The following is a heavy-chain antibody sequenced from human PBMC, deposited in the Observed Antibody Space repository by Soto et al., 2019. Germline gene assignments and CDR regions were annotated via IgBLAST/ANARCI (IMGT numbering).Heavy chain of an antibody. V-gene: IGHV3-11*06. CDR3: ARPRGDFWSGYPLGYGMDV. Sequence: VRLSCAASGFTFSDYYMSWIRQAPGKGLEWVSYISSSSSYTNYADSVKGRFTISRDNAKNSLYLQMNSLRAEDTAVYYCARPRGDFWSGYPLGYGMDVWGQGTTVTVSS. CDR1: GFTFSDYY. D-gene: IGHD3-3*01. CDR2: ISSSSSYT. J-gene: IGHJ6*02.